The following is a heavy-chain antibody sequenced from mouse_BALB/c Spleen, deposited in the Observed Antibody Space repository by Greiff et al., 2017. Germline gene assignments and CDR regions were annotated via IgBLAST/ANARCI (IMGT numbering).Heavy chain of an antibody. D-gene: IGHD4-1*01. J-gene: IGHJ2*01. CDR3: ERETGTGMNYFDY. V-gene: IGHV1-15*01. Sequence: VQLQQSGAELVRPGASVTLSCKASGYTFTDYEMHWVKQTPVHGLEWIGAIDPETGGTAYNQKFKGKATLTADKSSRTAYMGLRSLTSEDSAVYYCERETGTGMNYFDYWGQGTTLTVSS. CDR2: IDPETGGT. CDR1: GYTFTDYE.